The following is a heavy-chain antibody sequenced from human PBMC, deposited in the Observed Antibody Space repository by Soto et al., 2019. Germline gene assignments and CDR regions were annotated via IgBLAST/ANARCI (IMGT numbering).Heavy chain of an antibody. Sequence: QVQLQESGPGLVKPSETLSLTCTVSSGSVSSGTYYWSWVRQPPGEGLQYIGYIHHSGSTNYNPSLKSRVSTSVDTSKNQFSLKLSSVTAADTAVYYCARGSIVGGYFDLWGRGTLVTVSS. CDR1: SGSVSSGTYY. J-gene: IGHJ2*01. CDR2: IHHSGST. V-gene: IGHV4-61*01. CDR3: ARGSIVGGYFDL. D-gene: IGHD2-15*01.